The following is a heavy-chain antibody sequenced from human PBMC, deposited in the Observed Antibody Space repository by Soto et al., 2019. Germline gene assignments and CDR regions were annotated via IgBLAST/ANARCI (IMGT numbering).Heavy chain of an antibody. J-gene: IGHJ5*02. CDR1: GASIGSGGW. CDR3: ARHEGWTGPDQ. D-gene: IGHD2-8*02. V-gene: IGHV4-4*02. Sequence: NPSETLSLTCAVSGASIGSGGWWSWVRQPPGKGLEWIAEIFHDGSTNYSPSLKSRVTISVDKSQNQFSLNVYSVTAAYTAVYYCARHEGWTGPDQWGQGTLVTVSS. CDR2: IFHDGST.